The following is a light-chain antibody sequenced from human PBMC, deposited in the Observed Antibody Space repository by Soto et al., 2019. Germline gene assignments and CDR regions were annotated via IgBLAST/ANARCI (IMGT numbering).Light chain of an antibody. V-gene: IGKV3-15*01. Sequence: EIVVTQSPANLSVSPGERATLSCRASQSVSSNLAWYQQKPGQGHRILIYSASTRATGIPARFSGSGSGTEFTLTISSLQSEDFAVYYCQQYNKWPPYTFGQGTKVEIK. CDR3: QQYNKWPPYT. J-gene: IGKJ2*01. CDR2: SAS. CDR1: QSVSSN.